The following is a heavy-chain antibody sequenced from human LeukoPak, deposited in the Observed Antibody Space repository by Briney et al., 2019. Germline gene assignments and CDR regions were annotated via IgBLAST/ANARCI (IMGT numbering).Heavy chain of an antibody. J-gene: IGHJ4*02. Sequence: GGSLRLSCAASGFTFSSYGMHWVRQAPGKGLEWVAVISYDGSNKYYADSVKGRFTISRDNSKNTLYLQMNSLRAEDTAVYYCAKDGNVDIVAMGFFDYWGQGTLVTVSS. V-gene: IGHV3-30*18. CDR2: ISYDGSNK. CDR1: GFTFSSYG. CDR3: AKDGNVDIVAMGFFDY. D-gene: IGHD5-12*01.